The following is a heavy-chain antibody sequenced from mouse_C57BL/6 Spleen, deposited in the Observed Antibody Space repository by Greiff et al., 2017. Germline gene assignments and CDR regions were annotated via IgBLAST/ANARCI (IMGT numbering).Heavy chain of an antibody. CDR1: GFTFSSYA. CDR2: ISDGGSYT. V-gene: IGHV5-4*01. CDR3: ARDYYGNSYAMDY. D-gene: IGHD2-1*01. Sequence: EVKVVESGGGLVKPGGSLKLSCAASGFTFSSYAMSWVRQTPEKRLEWVATISDGGSYTYYPDNVKGRVTISRDNAKNNLYLQMSHLKSEDTAMYYCARDYYGNSYAMDYWGQGTSVTVSA. J-gene: IGHJ4*01.